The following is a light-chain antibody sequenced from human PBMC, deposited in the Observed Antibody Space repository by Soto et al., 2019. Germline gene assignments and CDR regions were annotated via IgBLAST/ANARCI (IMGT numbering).Light chain of an antibody. V-gene: IGKV1-9*01. CDR1: QGISTY. CDR2: AAS. CDR3: LQFNVHPRS. J-gene: IGKJ4*01. Sequence: IQLTQSPSSLSASVGDRVTITCRASQGISTYLAWYQQKPGSAPKLLIYAASTLQSGVPSRFSGSGSGTDFTFTINNLQPEDFATYYCLQFNVHPRSFGGGTKVEIK.